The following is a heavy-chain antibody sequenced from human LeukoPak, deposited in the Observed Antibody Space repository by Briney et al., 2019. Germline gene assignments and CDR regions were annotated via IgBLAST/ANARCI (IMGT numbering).Heavy chain of an antibody. D-gene: IGHD3-9*01. J-gene: IGHJ4*02. CDR1: SYSISSGYY. V-gene: IGHV4-38-2*02. Sequence: SETLSLTCTVSSYSISSGYYGGWIRQPPGKGLEWIASINHSGITYYNPSLKSRVTISVDTSKNQFYLKLTSVTAADTAVYYCGRDRPTGYYDYWGQGTLVTVSS. CDR2: INHSGIT. CDR3: GRDRPTGYYDY.